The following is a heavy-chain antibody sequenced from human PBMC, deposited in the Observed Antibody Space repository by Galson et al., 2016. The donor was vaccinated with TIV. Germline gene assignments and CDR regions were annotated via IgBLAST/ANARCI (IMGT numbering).Heavy chain of an antibody. Sequence: SLRLSCAASGLTFSRYGMHWVRQAPGKGLEWVALIWFDGSHQYYTDSVKGRFTISRDNSKNTLYLQMNSLRAEDSAVYYCARDLLVSGRRGEWYFDLWGRGTLVTVSS. D-gene: IGHD3-10*01. CDR3: ARDLLVSGRRGEWYFDL. V-gene: IGHV3-33*01. J-gene: IGHJ2*01. CDR2: IWFDGSHQ. CDR1: GLTFSRYG.